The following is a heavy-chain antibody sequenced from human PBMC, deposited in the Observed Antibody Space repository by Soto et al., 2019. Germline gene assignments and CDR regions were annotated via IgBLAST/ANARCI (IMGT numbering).Heavy chain of an antibody. D-gene: IGHD3-22*01. Sequence: GGSLRLSCAAPGFTFSSYGMHWVRQAPGKGLEWVAVIWYDGSNKYYADSVKGRFTISRDNSKNTLYLQMNSLRAEDTAVYYCARAYYYDSSGYEFDYWGQGTLVTVSS. CDR1: GFTFSSYG. J-gene: IGHJ4*02. CDR2: IWYDGSNK. V-gene: IGHV3-33*01. CDR3: ARAYYYDSSGYEFDY.